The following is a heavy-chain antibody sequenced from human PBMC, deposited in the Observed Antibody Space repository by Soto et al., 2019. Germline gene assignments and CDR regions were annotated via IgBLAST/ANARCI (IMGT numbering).Heavy chain of an antibody. V-gene: IGHV3-23*01. Sequence: GGSLRLSCAASGFTFSSYAMSWGLQAPWKGLEWVSAISGSGGSTYYADSVKGRFTISRDNSKNTLYLQMNSLRAEDTAVYYCAKDRIGGATISSLYYYYGMDVWGQGTTITVSS. CDR3: AKDRIGGATISSLYYYYGMDV. J-gene: IGHJ6*02. D-gene: IGHD1-26*01. CDR2: ISGSGGST. CDR1: GFTFSSYA.